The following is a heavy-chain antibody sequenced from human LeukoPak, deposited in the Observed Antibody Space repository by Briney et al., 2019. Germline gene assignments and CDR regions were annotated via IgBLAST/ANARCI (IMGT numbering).Heavy chain of an antibody. J-gene: IGHJ5*02. Sequence: SETLSLTCTVSGGSISSYYWSWIQQPAGKGLEWIGRIYTSGSTNYNPSLKSRVTMSVDTSKNQFSLKLSSVTAADTAVYYCARDETGTTPYNWFDPWGQGTLVTVSS. CDR1: GGSISSYY. V-gene: IGHV4-4*07. CDR3: ARDETGTTPYNWFDP. CDR2: IYTSGST. D-gene: IGHD1-7*01.